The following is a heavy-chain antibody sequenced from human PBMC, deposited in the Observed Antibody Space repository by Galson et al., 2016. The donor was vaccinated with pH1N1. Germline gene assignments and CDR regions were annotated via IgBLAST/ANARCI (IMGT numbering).Heavy chain of an antibody. Sequence: CAISGDSVSSTTCAWDWIRQSPSRGLEWLGRTYYRSKWYNDYAVSVQSRITINPDTSKNQLSLHLNSVTPEDTAVYYCARDRGSTLFHNYGMDVWGQGTKVIVSS. CDR1: GDSVSSTTCA. J-gene: IGHJ6*02. D-gene: IGHD3-10*01. V-gene: IGHV6-1*01. CDR3: ARDRGSTLFHNYGMDV. CDR2: TYYRSKWYN.